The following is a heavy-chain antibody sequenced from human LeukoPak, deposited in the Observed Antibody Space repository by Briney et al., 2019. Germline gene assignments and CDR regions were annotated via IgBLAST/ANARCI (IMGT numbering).Heavy chain of an antibody. D-gene: IGHD3-3*01. Sequence: GGSLRLSCAASGFTFSSYWMSWVRQAPGKGLEWVANIKQDGSEKYYVNSVKGRFTISRDNAKNSLYLQMNSLRAEDTAVYYCARGGIFGVVKTFDYWGQGTLVTVSS. CDR1: GFTFSSYW. V-gene: IGHV3-7*01. CDR2: IKQDGSEK. J-gene: IGHJ4*02. CDR3: ARGGIFGVVKTFDY.